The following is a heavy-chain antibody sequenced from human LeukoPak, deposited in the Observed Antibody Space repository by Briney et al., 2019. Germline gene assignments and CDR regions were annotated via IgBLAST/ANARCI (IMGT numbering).Heavy chain of an antibody. CDR3: ARYSSSWLEYYFDY. V-gene: IGHV4-34*01. CDR2: INHSGST. Sequence: PSETLSLTCAVYGGSFSGYYWSWIRQPPGKGLXXXGEINHSGSTNYNPSLKSRVTISVDTSKNQFSLKLSSVTAADTAVYYCARYSSSWLEYYFDYWGQGTLVTVSS. J-gene: IGHJ4*02. D-gene: IGHD6-13*01. CDR1: GGSFSGYY.